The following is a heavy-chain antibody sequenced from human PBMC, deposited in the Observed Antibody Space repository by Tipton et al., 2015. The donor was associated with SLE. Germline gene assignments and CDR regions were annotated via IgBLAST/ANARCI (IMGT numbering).Heavy chain of an antibody. Sequence: LRLSCTVSGASISSYYWSWIRQPPGKGLEWIGYIYTSGSTNYNPSLKSRVTISVDTSKNQFSLKLSSVTAADTAVYYCARALRAAPRYSSDWYYFDYWGQGTLVTVSS. J-gene: IGHJ4*02. V-gene: IGHV4-4*09. CDR1: GASISSYY. CDR3: ARALRAAPRYSSDWYYFDY. D-gene: IGHD6-19*01. CDR2: IYTSGST.